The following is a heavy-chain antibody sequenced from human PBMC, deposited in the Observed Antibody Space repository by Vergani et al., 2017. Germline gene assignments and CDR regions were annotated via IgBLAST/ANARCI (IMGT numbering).Heavy chain of an antibody. D-gene: IGHD6-19*01. CDR2: ISGSGGST. CDR1: GFTFSSYA. J-gene: IGHJ6*03. CDR3: AKAAKVKQWLVDYYYYYMDV. V-gene: IGHV3-23*01. Sequence: EVQLLESGGGLVQPGGSLRLSCAASGFTFSSYAMSWVRQAPGKGLEWVSAISGSGGSTYYADSVKGRFTISRDNSKKTLYLQMNILRAEYTAVYYCAKAAKVKQWLVDYYYYYMDVWGKGTTVTVSS.